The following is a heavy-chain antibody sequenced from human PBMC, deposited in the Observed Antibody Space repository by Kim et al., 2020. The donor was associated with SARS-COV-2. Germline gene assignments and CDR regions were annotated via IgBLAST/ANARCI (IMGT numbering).Heavy chain of an antibody. Sequence: ASVKVSCKASGYTFTGYNVHWVRQAPGQGLEWMGRIYGHSGGSSSAQSFLGRVTMTRDTSINTLHMELSGLRSDDTAVYYCARGDKHALDVWGQGTTVTVSS. CDR1: GYTFTGYN. CDR3: ARGDKHALDV. V-gene: IGHV1-2*06. J-gene: IGHJ6*02. CDR2: IYGHSGGS.